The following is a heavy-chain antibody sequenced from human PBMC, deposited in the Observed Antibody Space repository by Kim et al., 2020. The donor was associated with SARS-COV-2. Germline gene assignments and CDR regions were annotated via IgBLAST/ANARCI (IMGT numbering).Heavy chain of an antibody. Sequence: GGSLRLSCAVSGFTFSSYSMNWVRQAPGKGLEWVSYISSSSSTIYYADSVKGRFTISRDNAKNSLYLQMNSLRDEDTAVYYCARADIVVVVAAYYFDYWGQGTLVTVSS. J-gene: IGHJ4*02. CDR3: ARADIVVVVAAYYFDY. D-gene: IGHD2-15*01. V-gene: IGHV3-48*02. CDR2: ISSSSSTI. CDR1: GFTFSSYS.